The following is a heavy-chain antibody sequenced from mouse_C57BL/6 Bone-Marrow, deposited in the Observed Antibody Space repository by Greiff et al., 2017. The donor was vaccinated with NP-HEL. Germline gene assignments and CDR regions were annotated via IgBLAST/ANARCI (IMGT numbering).Heavy chain of an antibody. Sequence: EVMLVESGGGLVQPGGSMKLSCAASGFTFSDAWMDWVRQSPEKGLEWVAEIRNKANNYASYYAESVNGRLTISRDYSKSSVYLQMISLRAEDAGIYYCTSPYDYDGGGYAMDYWGQGTSVTVSS. CDR1: GFTFSDAW. V-gene: IGHV6-6*01. D-gene: IGHD2-4*01. J-gene: IGHJ4*01. CDR3: TSPYDYDGGGYAMDY. CDR2: IRNKANNYAS.